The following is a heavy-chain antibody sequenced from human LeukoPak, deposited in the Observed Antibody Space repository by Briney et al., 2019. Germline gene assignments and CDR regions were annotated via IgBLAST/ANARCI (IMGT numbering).Heavy chain of an antibody. D-gene: IGHD1-26*01. CDR2: MNPNSGNT. J-gene: IGHJ4*02. Sequence: ASVTVSCTASGYTFTSYDINWVRQATGQGLEWMGWMNPNSGNTGYAQKFQGRVTMTRNTSISTVYMELSSLRSEDTAVYYGARAYSGYDYWGQGTLVTVSS. V-gene: IGHV1-8*01. CDR3: ARAYSGYDY. CDR1: GYTFTSYD.